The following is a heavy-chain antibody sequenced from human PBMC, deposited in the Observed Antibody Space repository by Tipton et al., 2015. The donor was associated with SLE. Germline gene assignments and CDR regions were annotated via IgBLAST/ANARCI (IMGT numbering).Heavy chain of an antibody. CDR3: ARAPQGIFDY. Sequence: TLSLTCTVSGGSISSSSYYWGWIRQPPGKGLEWIGSIYYSGSTNYNPSLKSRVTISVDTSKNQFSLKLSSVTAADTAVYYCARAPQGIFDYWGQGTLVTVSS. CDR2: IYYSGST. J-gene: IGHJ4*02. V-gene: IGHV4-39*07. D-gene: IGHD2-15*01. CDR1: GGSISSSSYY.